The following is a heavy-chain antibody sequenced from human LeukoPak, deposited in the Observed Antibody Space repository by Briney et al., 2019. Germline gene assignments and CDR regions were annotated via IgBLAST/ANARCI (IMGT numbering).Heavy chain of an antibody. Sequence: GGSLRLSCAASGFTFSDYYVSWIRQAPGKGLKWVSYISSSGSTIYYADSVKGRFTISRDNAKNSLYLQMNSLRAEDTAVYYCARATPQYQLPQDYGMDVWGQGTTVTVSS. CDR2: ISSSGSTI. D-gene: IGHD2-2*01. J-gene: IGHJ6*02. V-gene: IGHV3-11*01. CDR3: ARATPQYQLPQDYGMDV. CDR1: GFTFSDYY.